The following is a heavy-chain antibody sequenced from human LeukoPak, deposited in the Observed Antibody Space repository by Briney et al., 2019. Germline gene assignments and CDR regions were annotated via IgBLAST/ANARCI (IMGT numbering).Heavy chain of an antibody. J-gene: IGHJ4*02. V-gene: IGHV4-39*01. CDR2: IYYSKNT. CDR3: VSPRGFSYGYFDY. CDR1: GGSISSSSAY. Sequence: NSSEPLSLTCTVSGGSISSSSAYWGWIRQPPGKGLEWIGSIYYSKNTDDNPARITRVTISADTSKNQFSLTLGSVSATDTAVYYCVSPRGFSYGYFDYWGQGTLVTVSS. D-gene: IGHD5-18*01.